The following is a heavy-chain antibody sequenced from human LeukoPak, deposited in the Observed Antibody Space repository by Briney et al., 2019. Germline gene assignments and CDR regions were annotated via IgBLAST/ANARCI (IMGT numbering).Heavy chain of an antibody. J-gene: IGHJ3*02. D-gene: IGHD2-15*01. V-gene: IGHV4-39*01. CDR1: GGSISSSSYY. CDR3: ARRLPGVVTHHAFDI. CDR2: IYYSGST. Sequence: PSETLSLTCTVSGGSISSSSYYWGWIRQPPGMGLEWIGSIYYSGSTYYNPSLKSRVTISVDTSKNQFSLKLSSVTAADTAVYYCARRLPGVVTHHAFDIWGQGTMVTVSS.